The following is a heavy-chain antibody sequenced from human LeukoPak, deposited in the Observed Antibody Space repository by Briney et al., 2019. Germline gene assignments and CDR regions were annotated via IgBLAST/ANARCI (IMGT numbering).Heavy chain of an antibody. CDR1: GYTFTSYA. Sequence: ASVKVSCKASGYTFTSYAMNWVRQAPGQGLEWMGWINTNTGNPTYAQGFTGRFVFSLDTSVSTAYLQISSLKAEDTAVYYCARATRRSGSYDRVIDCWGQGTLVTVSS. D-gene: IGHD1-26*01. CDR2: INTNTGNP. J-gene: IGHJ4*02. CDR3: ARATRRSGSYDRVIDC. V-gene: IGHV7-4-1*02.